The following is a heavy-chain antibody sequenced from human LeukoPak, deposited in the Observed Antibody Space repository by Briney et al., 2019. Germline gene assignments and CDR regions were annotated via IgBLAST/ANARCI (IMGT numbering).Heavy chain of an antibody. J-gene: IGHJ4*02. CDR2: IYSGGST. Sequence: QPGGSLRLSCAASGLTVSSEYMSWVRQAPGKGLEWVSVIYSGGSTYYANSVKGRFTISRDNAKSTLYLQMNSLRAEDTAVYYCARDPYGSGSYSAFDYWGQGTLVTVSS. V-gene: IGHV3-53*01. CDR1: GLTVSSEY. D-gene: IGHD3-10*01. CDR3: ARDPYGSGSYSAFDY.